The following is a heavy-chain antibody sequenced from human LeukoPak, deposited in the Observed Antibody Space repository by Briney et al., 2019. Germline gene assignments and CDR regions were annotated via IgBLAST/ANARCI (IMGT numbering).Heavy chain of an antibody. J-gene: IGHJ4*02. Sequence: SETLSLTCTVSGGPISSYYWSWIRQPPGKGLEWIGYVYYSGSTNYNPSLKSRVIISVDTSKNQFSLKLSSVTAADTAVYFCARGFRGDNFDYWGQGTLVTVSS. CDR3: ARGFRGDNFDY. V-gene: IGHV4-59*08. CDR2: VYYSGST. CDR1: GGPISSYY. D-gene: IGHD7-27*01.